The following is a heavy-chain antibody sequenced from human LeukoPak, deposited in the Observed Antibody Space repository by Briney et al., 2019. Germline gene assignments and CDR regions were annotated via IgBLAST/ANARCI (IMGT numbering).Heavy chain of an antibody. CDR1: GFNFSTYW. Sequence: GGSLRLSCAASGFNFSTYWMYWVRQAPGKGLVWVSSINSDGSYTVYADSVKGRFTISRDNAKNTLYLQMNSLRTEDTAVYYCARWASSTWYYGMDVWGQGTTVIVSS. CDR3: ARWASSTWYYGMDV. D-gene: IGHD6-13*01. CDR2: INSDGSYT. V-gene: IGHV3-74*01. J-gene: IGHJ6*02.